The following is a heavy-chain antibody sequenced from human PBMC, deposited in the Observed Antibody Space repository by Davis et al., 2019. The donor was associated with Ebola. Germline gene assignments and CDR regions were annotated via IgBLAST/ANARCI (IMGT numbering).Heavy chain of an antibody. CDR1: GYTFTSYA. CDR2: INTNTGNP. D-gene: IGHD5-24*01. J-gene: IGHJ4*02. CDR3: VRDAIDGYNWSH. Sequence: AASVKVSCKASGYTFTSYAMNWVRQAPGQGLEWMGWINTNTGNPTYAQGFTGRFVFSLDTSASMAYLQITSLRADDTAIYFCVRDAIDGYNWSHWGQGTLVTVSS. V-gene: IGHV7-4-1*04.